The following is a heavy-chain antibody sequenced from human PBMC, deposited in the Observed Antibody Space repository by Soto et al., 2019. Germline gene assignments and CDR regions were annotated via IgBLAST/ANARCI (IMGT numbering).Heavy chain of an antibody. CDR3: ARAPAGYSYGNPYYFDY. Sequence: GGSLRLSCAASGFTVSSNYMSWVRQAPGKGLEWVSVIYSGGSTYYADSVKGRFTISRDNSKNTLYLQMNSLRAEDTAVYYCARAPAGYSYGNPYYFDYWGQGTLVTVSS. V-gene: IGHV3-53*01. D-gene: IGHD5-18*01. CDR1: GFTVSSNY. J-gene: IGHJ4*02. CDR2: IYSGGST.